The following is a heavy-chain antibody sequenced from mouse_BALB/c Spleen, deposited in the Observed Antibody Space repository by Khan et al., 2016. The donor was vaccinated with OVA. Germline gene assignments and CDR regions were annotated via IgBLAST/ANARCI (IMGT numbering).Heavy chain of an antibody. CDR2: IWAGGST. CDR1: GFSLTSYA. J-gene: IGHJ2*01. CDR3: ARNREPDYFDY. Sequence: QVQLKESGPGLVAPSQSLSITCTVTGFSLTSYAIHWIRQPPGKGLEWLGVIWAGGSTNYNSALMSRLSISKDNSKSQVFLKMNSLQTHDTAMYCCARNREPDYFDYWGQGTTLTVSS. V-gene: IGHV2-9*02.